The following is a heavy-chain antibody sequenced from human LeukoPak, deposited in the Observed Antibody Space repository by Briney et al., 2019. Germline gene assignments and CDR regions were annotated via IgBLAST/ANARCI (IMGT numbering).Heavy chain of an antibody. CDR1: GYTFTGYY. Sequence: ASVKVSCKASGYTFTGYYMHRVRQAPGQGLEWMGWINPNSGGTNYAQKFQGRVTMTRDTSISTAYMELSRLRSDDTAVYYCARARDHCSSTSCYLTPWGQGTLVTVSP. CDR3: ARARDHCSSTSCYLTP. J-gene: IGHJ5*02. CDR2: INPNSGGT. D-gene: IGHD2-2*01. V-gene: IGHV1-2*02.